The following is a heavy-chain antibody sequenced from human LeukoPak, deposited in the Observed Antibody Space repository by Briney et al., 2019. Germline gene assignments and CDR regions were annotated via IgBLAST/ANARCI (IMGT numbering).Heavy chain of an antibody. Sequence: GGSLRLSCAASGFSFSSFSMNWVRQAPGKGLEWVTFIRYDGSNKYYADSVKGRFTISRDNSKNTLYLQMNSLRAEDTAVYYCAKDHWFDPWGQGTLVTVSS. V-gene: IGHV3-30*02. CDR1: GFSFSSFS. J-gene: IGHJ5*02. CDR3: AKDHWFDP. CDR2: IRYDGSNK.